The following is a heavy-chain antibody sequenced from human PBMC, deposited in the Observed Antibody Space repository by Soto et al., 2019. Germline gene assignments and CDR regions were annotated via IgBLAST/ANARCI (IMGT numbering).Heavy chain of an antibody. CDR1: GFTFSSYG. D-gene: IGHD6-13*01. CDR3: ASSSSPDP. CDR2: ISYDGSNK. V-gene: IGHV3-30*03. J-gene: IGHJ5*02. Sequence: GGSLRLSCAASGFTFSSYGMHWVRQAPGKGLEWVAVISYDGSNKYYADSVKGRFTISRDNSKNTLYLQMNSLRAEDTAVYYCASSSSPDPWGQGTPVTVSS.